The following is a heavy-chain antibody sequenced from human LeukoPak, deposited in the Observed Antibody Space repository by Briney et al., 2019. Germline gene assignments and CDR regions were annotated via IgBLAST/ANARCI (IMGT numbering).Heavy chain of an antibody. V-gene: IGHV3-30*03. CDR3: ARGRVYYDFWSGYPYAFDI. CDR2: ISYDGRNT. Sequence: GGSLRLSCAASGFSFSNYGMDWVRQAPGKGLEWVALISYDGRNTNYADSVKGRFTISRDNSKNTLYLQMNSLRAEDTAVYYCARGRVYYDFWSGYPYAFDIWGQGTMVTVSS. J-gene: IGHJ3*02. CDR1: GFSFSNYG. D-gene: IGHD3-3*01.